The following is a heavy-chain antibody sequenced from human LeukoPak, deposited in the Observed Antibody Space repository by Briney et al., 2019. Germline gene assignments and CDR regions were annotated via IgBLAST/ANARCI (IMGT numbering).Heavy chain of an antibody. CDR2: IIPIFGTA. D-gene: IGHD2-2*02. V-gene: IGHV1-69*05. Sequence: ASGTVSCTASGGTLTSYAISWVRQGPGQGLEWMGGIIPIFGTANYAQKFQGRVTITTDESTSTAYMELSSLRSEHTAVYYCARSVVVPAAILNYYYYYYMDVWGKGTTVTVSS. J-gene: IGHJ6*03. CDR3: ARSVVVPAAILNYYYYYYMDV. CDR1: GGTLTSYA.